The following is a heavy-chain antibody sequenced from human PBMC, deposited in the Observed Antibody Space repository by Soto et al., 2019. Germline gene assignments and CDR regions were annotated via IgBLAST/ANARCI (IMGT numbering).Heavy chain of an antibody. J-gene: IGHJ4*02. CDR3: AKRDSNYAFDY. D-gene: IGHD4-4*01. CDR1: GFPFDDYA. Sequence: AGSLRLSCAASGFPFDDYAMRWVRKAPGKGLDWVSTISGGGSSTYYADSVKGRFTISRDNSKNTLYLQMNSLRAEDTALYYCAKRDSNYAFDYWGQGTLVTVSS. V-gene: IGHV3-23*01. CDR2: ISGGGSST.